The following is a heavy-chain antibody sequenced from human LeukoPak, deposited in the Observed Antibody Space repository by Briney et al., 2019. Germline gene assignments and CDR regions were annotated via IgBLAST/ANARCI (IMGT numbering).Heavy chain of an antibody. Sequence: SETLSLTRTVSGGSISTYQWSWIRQPPGKGLEWIGNIYYSGSANYNPSLKSRVIISVDTSKNRFSLKLSPVTAADTAVYYCARVGVDYSGNIIKYFFDYWGQGTLVTVSS. J-gene: IGHJ4*02. D-gene: IGHD4-23*01. CDR2: IYYSGSA. V-gene: IGHV4-59*01. CDR1: GGSISTYQ. CDR3: ARVGVDYSGNIIKYFFDY.